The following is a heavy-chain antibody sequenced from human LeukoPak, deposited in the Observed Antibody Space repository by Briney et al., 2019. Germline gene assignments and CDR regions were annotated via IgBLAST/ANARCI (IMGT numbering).Heavy chain of an antibody. D-gene: IGHD2-21*01. Sequence: PSETLSLTCTVSGYSISSGYYWGWIRQPPGKGLEWIGSIYHSGSTYYNPSLKSRVTISVDTSKNQFSLKLSSVTAADTAVYYCARDKGETDYWGQGTLVTVSS. V-gene: IGHV4-38-2*02. CDR3: ARDKGETDY. CDR1: GYSISSGYY. J-gene: IGHJ4*02. CDR2: IYHSGST.